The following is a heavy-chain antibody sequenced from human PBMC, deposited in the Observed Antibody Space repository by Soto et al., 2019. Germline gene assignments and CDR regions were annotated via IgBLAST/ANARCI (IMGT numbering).Heavy chain of an antibody. J-gene: IGHJ4*01. Sequence: PWWSLRLSCSASVFTFSSFGMHWFRQAPGKGLEWVAVISYDGTEEKYADSVKGRATVSRDNSKNTVYLQMNRLRGDDSAIYYCAKGRFDVVTISPFDHWGQGTLVTVSS. D-gene: IGHD3-3*02. CDR2: ISYDGTEE. CDR3: AKGRFDVVTISPFDH. V-gene: IGHV3-30*18. CDR1: VFTFSSFG.